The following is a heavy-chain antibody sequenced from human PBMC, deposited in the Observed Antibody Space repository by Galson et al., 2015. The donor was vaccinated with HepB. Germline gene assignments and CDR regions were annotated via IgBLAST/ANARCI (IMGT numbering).Heavy chain of an antibody. Sequence: SLRLSCAASGFTFSSYGMHWVRQAPGKGLEWVAVIWYGGSNKYYADSVKGRFTISRDNSKNTLYLQMNSLRAEDTAVYYCARDPGGGFGELSPYYFDYWGQGTLVTVSS. CDR3: ARDPGGGFGELSPYYFDY. CDR1: GFTFSSYG. V-gene: IGHV3-33*01. J-gene: IGHJ4*02. D-gene: IGHD3-10*01. CDR2: IWYGGSNK.